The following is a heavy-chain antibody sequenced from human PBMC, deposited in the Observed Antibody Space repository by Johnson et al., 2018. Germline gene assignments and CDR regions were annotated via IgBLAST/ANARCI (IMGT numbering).Heavy chain of an antibody. CDR3: ARGTSGVLVPAADNYYYYYGMDV. J-gene: IGHJ6*02. CDR2: IIPIFGTA. Sequence: VQLLESGAEVKKPGSSVKVSCKASGGTFSSYAISWVRQAPGQGLEWMGGIIPIFGTANYAQKFQGRVTITADESTSTAYMERSSLRSEDTAVYYCARGTSGVLVPAADNYYYYYGMDVWGQGTTVTVSS. D-gene: IGHD2-2*01. V-gene: IGHV1-69*01. CDR1: GGTFSSYA.